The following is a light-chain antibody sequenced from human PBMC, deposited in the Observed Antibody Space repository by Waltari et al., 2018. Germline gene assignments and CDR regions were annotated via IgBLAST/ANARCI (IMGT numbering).Light chain of an antibody. CDR1: QSVSDHVNNKNY. J-gene: IGKJ1*01. Sequence: DIVMTQSPDSLTVSTGERATINFRSSQSVSDHVNNKNYLAWYRQKAGQPPKLLISWAYTREFGVPDRFSGSGSGTEFTLTISSLQPKDVAVYYCQQYYNTPPTFGQGTKVEIK. CDR2: WAY. V-gene: IGKV4-1*01. CDR3: QQYYNTPPT.